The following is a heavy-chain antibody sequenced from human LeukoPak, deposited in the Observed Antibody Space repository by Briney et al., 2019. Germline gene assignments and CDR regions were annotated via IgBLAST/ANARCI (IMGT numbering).Heavy chain of an antibody. CDR1: GGSISSGGYY. V-gene: IGHV4-31*03. CDR2: VYYSGST. J-gene: IGHJ4*02. CDR3: VRDRSDSSGYYLDY. D-gene: IGHD3-22*01. Sequence: PSQTLSLTCTVSGGSISSGGYYWSWIRQHPGKGLEWIGYVYYSGSTYYNPSLKSRVTISVDTSKNQFSLKLSSVTAADTAVYYCVRDRSDSSGYYLDYWGQGTLVTVSS.